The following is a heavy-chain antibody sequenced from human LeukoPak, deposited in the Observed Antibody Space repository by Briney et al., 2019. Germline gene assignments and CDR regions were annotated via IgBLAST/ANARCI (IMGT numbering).Heavy chain of an antibody. CDR1: GFTFSSYA. D-gene: IGHD2-2*01. CDR2: ISGSGGRT. J-gene: IGHJ6*04. V-gene: IGHV3-23*01. Sequence: GGSLRLSCAVSGFTFSSYAMSWVRQAPGKGLEWVSGISGSGGRTYYADSVKDHFTISRDNSKNTLYLQMISLRAEDTAVYYCAKNPPDTVVLPGGYFNYYGVDVWGKGTTVTVSS. CDR3: AKNPPDTVVLPGGYFNYYGVDV.